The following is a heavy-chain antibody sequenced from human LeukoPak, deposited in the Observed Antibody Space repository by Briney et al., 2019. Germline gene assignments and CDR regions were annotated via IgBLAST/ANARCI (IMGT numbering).Heavy chain of an antibody. J-gene: IGHJ5*02. V-gene: IGHV4-38-2*02. CDR3: ARDPPTSNWFDP. Sequence: SETLSLTCTVSGYSISSGYYWGWIRQPPGKGLEWIGSIYHSGSTYYNPSLESRVTISVDTSKNQFSLKLSSVTAADTAVYYCARDPPTSNWFDPWGQGTLVTVSS. CDR1: GYSISSGYY. CDR2: IYHSGST.